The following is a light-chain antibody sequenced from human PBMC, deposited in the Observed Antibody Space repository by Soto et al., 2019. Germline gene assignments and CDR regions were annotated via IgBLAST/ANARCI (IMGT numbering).Light chain of an antibody. Sequence: IVFTQSATALTFSPGERATLSCRASQSVSSYLAWYQQKPGQAPRLLIYDASNRATGIPARFSGSGSGTDFTLTISSLEPEDFAVYYCQQRSNWPPVTFGGGTKVDNK. CDR3: QQRSNWPPVT. V-gene: IGKV3-11*01. J-gene: IGKJ4*01. CDR2: DAS. CDR1: QSVSSY.